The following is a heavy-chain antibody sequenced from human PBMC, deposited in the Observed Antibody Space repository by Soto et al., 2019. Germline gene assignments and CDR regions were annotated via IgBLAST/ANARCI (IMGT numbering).Heavy chain of an antibody. J-gene: IGHJ3*02. CDR2: IKGDGSAK. V-gene: IGHV3-7*03. CDR3: ARDVSPGISGYYGDAFAI. D-gene: IGHD4-17*01. Sequence: EVQLVESGGGLVQPGGSLRLSCAASGFTFGNSWMTWVRQAPGNGLEWVANIKGDGSAKSYLDSPRGRFTVSRDNAENSLFLQMNILRPEDTALYDCARDVSPGISGYYGDAFAIWGQGTMVTVS. CDR1: GFTFGNSW.